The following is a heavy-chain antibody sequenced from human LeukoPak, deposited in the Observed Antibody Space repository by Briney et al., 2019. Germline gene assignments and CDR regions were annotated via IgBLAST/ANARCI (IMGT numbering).Heavy chain of an antibody. J-gene: IGHJ6*02. V-gene: IGHV3-9*01. CDR3: AKDMASWSYYNSYYYYGMDV. CDR1: GFTFDDYA. D-gene: IGHD3-10*01. CDR2: ISWNSGSI. Sequence: GGSLRLSCAASGFTFDDYAMHWVRQAPGKGLEWVSGISWNSGSIGYADSVKGRFTISRDNAKNSLYLQMNSLRAEDTALYYCAKDMASWSYYNSYYYYGMDVWGQGTTVTVSS.